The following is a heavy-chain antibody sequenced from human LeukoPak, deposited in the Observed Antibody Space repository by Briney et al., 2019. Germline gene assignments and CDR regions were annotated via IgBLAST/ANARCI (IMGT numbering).Heavy chain of an antibody. CDR2: ISGSGGST. V-gene: IGHV3-23*01. CDR3: AKGRTVVPAAKTRGTTVTIDAFDI. Sequence: GGSLRFSCAASGFTFSSYAMSWVRQAPGKGLEWVSAISGSGGSTYYADSVKGRFTISRDNSKNTLYLQMNSLRAEDTAVYYCAKGRTVVPAAKTRGTTVTIDAFDIWGQGTMVTVSS. D-gene: IGHD2-2*01. CDR1: GFTFSSYA. J-gene: IGHJ3*02.